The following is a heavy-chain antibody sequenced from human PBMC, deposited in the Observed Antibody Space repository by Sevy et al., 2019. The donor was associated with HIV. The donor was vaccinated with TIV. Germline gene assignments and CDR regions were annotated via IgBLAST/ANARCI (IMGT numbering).Heavy chain of an antibody. Sequence: GESLKISCAASGFTFSSYWMHWVRQAPGKGLVWVSRINSDGSSTSYADSVKGRFTISRDNAKNTLYLQMNSLRAEDTAVYYCARGISGDFHYWGQGTLVTVSS. V-gene: IGHV3-74*01. CDR2: INSDGSST. J-gene: IGHJ4*02. CDR1: GFTFSSYW. D-gene: IGHD3-10*01. CDR3: ARGISGDFHY.